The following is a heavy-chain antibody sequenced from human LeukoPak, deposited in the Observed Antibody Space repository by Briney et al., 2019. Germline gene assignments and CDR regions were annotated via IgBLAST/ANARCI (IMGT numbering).Heavy chain of an antibody. D-gene: IGHD3-22*01. CDR3: AKSGTYYYDSSGYYPFDY. CDR1: GYSFADYY. CDR2: IKPNSGGT. J-gene: IGHJ4*02. V-gene: IGHV1-2*02. Sequence: ASVKVSCKASGYSFADYYMHWVRQAPGQGLEWMGWIKPNSGGTRSAQKFQGRVTMTRDTSISTAYMELSSLRSEDTAVYYCAKSGTYYYDSSGYYPFDYWGQGTLVTVSS.